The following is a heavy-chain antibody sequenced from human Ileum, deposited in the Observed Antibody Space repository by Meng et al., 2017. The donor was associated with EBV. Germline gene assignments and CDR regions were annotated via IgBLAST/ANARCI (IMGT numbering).Heavy chain of an antibody. CDR2: IQSDGSKT. J-gene: IGHJ2*01. D-gene: IGHD6-19*01. CDR1: GFTFSSYG. CDR3: ARDSDTSGNHWYFDL. Sequence: QVQSVESGGGVVQSGGSLTLSCTASGFTFSSYGMHWVRQAPGKGLEWVTAIQSDGSKTYYIDSLKARFTISRDDSKNTLYLQMNSLRVEDTAVYYCARDSDTSGNHWYFDLWGRGTLVTVSS. V-gene: IGHV3-33*05.